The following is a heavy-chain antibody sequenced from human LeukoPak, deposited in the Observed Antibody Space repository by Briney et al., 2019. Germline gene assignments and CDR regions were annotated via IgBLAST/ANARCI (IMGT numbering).Heavy chain of an antibody. CDR3: ARHAADSSGYRFEY. Sequence: GGSLRLSCAASGFTFSNYYMGWVRQAPGKGLEWVANLNQDGSERYYVDSVKGRFTISRDNAKNSLYLQMNSLRAEDTAVYYCARHAADSSGYRFEYWGQGTLVTVSS. CDR1: GFTFSNYY. CDR2: LNQDGSER. J-gene: IGHJ4*02. V-gene: IGHV3-7*05. D-gene: IGHD3-22*01.